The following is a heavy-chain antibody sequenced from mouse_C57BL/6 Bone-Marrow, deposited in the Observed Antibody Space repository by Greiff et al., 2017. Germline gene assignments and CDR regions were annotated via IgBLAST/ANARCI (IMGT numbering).Heavy chain of an antibody. Sequence: VQLQESGAELVRPGASVKLSCKASGYTFTDYYINWVKQRPGQGLEWIARIYPGSGNTYYNEKFKGKATLTAEKSSSTAYMQLSSLTSEDSAVYFCARDYSNELDYWGQGTTLTVSS. D-gene: IGHD2-5*01. CDR2: IYPGSGNT. CDR3: ARDYSNELDY. V-gene: IGHV1-76*01. CDR1: GYTFTDYY. J-gene: IGHJ2*01.